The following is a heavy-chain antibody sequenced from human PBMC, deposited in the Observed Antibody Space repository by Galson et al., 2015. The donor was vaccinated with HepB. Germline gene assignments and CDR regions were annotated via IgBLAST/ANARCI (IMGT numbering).Heavy chain of an antibody. CDR2: MYYSGST. CDR1: GGSISSYY. V-gene: IGHV4-59*01. CDR3: ARGSYDILTGYYKGSGY. D-gene: IGHD3-9*01. Sequence: SETLSLTCTVSGGSISSYYWSWIRQPPGKGLEWIGYMYYSGSTNYNPSLKSRVTISVDTSKNQVSLKLSSVTAAGTAVYYCARGSYDILTGYYKGSGYWGQGTLVTVSS. J-gene: IGHJ4*02.